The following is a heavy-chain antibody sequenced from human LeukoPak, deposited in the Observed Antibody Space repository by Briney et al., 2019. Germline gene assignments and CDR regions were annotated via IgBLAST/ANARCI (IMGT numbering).Heavy chain of an antibody. CDR3: ARGQWLTLNWFDP. J-gene: IGHJ5*02. V-gene: IGHV4-59*01. Sequence: SETLSLTCTVSGGSISSYYWSWIRQPPGKGLEWIGYIYYSGSTNYNPSLKSRVTISVDTSKNQYSLKLSSVTAADTAVYYCARGQWLTLNWFDPWGQGTLVTVSS. CDR1: GGSISSYY. CDR2: IYYSGST. D-gene: IGHD6-19*01.